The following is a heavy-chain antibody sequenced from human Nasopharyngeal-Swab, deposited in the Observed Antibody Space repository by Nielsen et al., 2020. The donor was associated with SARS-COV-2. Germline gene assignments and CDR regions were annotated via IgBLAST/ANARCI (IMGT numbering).Heavy chain of an antibody. Sequence: SGPTLVNPTPTLTLTCTFSGFSFSTSGEGVGWIRRPPGKALEWLALLYSDDDKRYSPSLNSRPTVTKDTPKNQVVLTMTNMDPVDTATYYCAHRQSGTAAGVLDVWGQGTTVTVSS. CDR3: AHRQSGTAAGVLDV. CDR2: LYSDDDK. CDR1: GFSFSTSGEG. J-gene: IGHJ6*02. D-gene: IGHD1-7*01. V-gene: IGHV2-5*02.